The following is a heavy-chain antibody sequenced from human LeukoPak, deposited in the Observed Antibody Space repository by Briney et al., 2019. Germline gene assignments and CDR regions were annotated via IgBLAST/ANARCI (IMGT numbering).Heavy chain of an antibody. CDR2: IYHSGST. Sequence: SETLSLTCAVSGGSISSSNWWSWVRQPPGKGLEWIGEIYHSGSTNYNPSLKSRVTISVDKSKIQFSLRLSSVTAADTAVYYCARPSSEMATISGAFDIWGQGTMVTVSS. CDR3: ARPSSEMATISGAFDI. D-gene: IGHD5-24*01. J-gene: IGHJ3*02. V-gene: IGHV4-4*02. CDR1: GGSISSSNW.